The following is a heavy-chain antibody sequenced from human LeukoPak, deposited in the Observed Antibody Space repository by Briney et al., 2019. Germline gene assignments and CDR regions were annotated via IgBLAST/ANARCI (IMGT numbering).Heavy chain of an antibody. V-gene: IGHV3-64*01. J-gene: IGHJ4*02. Sequence: PGGSLRLSCVASEFTFSNYTMHWVRQAPGKGLEYVSAITSNGGTTFYANSVKGRFTISRDNSKNTLYLQMGSLRAEDMAVYYCARVSGWSSYWGQGTLVTVSS. D-gene: IGHD6-19*01. CDR2: ITSNGGTT. CDR1: EFTFSNYT. CDR3: ARVSGWSSY.